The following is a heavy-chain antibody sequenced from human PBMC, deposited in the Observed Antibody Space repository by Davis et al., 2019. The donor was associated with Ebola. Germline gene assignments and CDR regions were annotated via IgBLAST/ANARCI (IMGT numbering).Heavy chain of an antibody. V-gene: IGHV3-66*01. Sequence: GGSLRLSCAASGFTVTSYDMSWVRQAPGEGLEWVSVIYGGGGTAYADSAKGRLTISRDNSRNTLYLQMNSLRAEDTAVYYCARGHGSHWGQGTLVTVSS. J-gene: IGHJ4*02. D-gene: IGHD5-24*01. CDR3: ARGHGSH. CDR1: GFTVTSYD. CDR2: IYGGGGT.